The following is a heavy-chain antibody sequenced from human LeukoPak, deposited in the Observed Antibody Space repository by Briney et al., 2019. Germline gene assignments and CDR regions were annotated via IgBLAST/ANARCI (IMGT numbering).Heavy chain of an antibody. Sequence: GGSLRLSCAASGLILSDFWLLWLRQAPGKGLQGVGNINQDGSEKYCVDSVKGRFTISRDTARNSLHLQMNSLRPDDTAVYYCARDHGYTSFDYWGQGILVTVSS. D-gene: IGHD5-18*01. CDR3: ARDHGYTSFDY. J-gene: IGHJ4*02. V-gene: IGHV3-7*01. CDR2: INQDGSEK. CDR1: GLILSDFW.